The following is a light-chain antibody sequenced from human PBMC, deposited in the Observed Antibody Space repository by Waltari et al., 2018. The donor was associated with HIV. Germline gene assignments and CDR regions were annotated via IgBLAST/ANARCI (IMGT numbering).Light chain of an antibody. J-gene: IGKJ1*01. Sequence: DIVMTQSPLSLPVTPGEPASISCRSSQSLLHSNGYNYLDWYLQKPGQSPQLLICLGSNRASGVPDRFSGSGSGTDFTLKISRVEAEDVGVYYCMQALQTLWTFGQGTKVEIK. CDR3: MQALQTLWT. CDR1: QSLLHSNGYNY. V-gene: IGKV2-28*01. CDR2: LGS.